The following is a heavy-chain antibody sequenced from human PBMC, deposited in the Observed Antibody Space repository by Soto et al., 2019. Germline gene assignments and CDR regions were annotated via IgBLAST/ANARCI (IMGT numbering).Heavy chain of an antibody. V-gene: IGHV4-31*03. D-gene: IGHD3-22*01. CDR1: GGSISSGGYY. J-gene: IGHJ4*02. Sequence: QVQLQASGPGLVKPSQTLSLTCTVSGGSISSGGYYWSWIRQHPGKGLEWIGYIYYSGSTYYNPSLKSRVTISVDTFKNQFSLKLSSVTAADTAVYYCATSTYYYDSSGYSPSFDYWGQGTLVTVSS. CDR2: IYYSGST. CDR3: ATSTYYYDSSGYSPSFDY.